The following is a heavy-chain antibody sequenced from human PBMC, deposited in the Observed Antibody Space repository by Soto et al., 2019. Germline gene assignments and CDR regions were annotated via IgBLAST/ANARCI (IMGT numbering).Heavy chain of an antibody. Sequence: GGSLRLSCAASGFTFRNFAMTWVRQAPGKGLEWVSGISGSGRMTYYAHSVKGHFTISRDNSKNSLYLQMNSLRDEDTAVYYCAREEGSSSWYVSHYYYGMDVWGQGTTVTVSS. V-gene: IGHV3-23*01. CDR1: GFTFRNFA. J-gene: IGHJ6*02. CDR2: ISGSGRMT. CDR3: AREEGSSSWYVSHYYYGMDV. D-gene: IGHD6-13*01.